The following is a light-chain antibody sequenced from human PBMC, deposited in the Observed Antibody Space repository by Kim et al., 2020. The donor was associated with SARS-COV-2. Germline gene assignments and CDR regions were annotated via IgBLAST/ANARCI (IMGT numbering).Light chain of an antibody. V-gene: IGKV2-30*02. J-gene: IGKJ2*01. Sequence: QPPPTTCRFSQSLIHRNGNTLLFWFQQRPHQSPRRLIYGVSNRDSGVPDRFSGSGSGIDFTLKIDTVEAEDVVIYYCMKHTHWPHIFGQGTKLEIK. CDR1: QSLIHRNGNTL. CDR3: MKHTHWPHI. CDR2: GVS.